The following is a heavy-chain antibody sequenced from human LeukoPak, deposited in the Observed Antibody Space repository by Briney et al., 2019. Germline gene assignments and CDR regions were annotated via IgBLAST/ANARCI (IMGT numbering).Heavy chain of an antibody. V-gene: IGHV3-30*04. J-gene: IGHJ4*02. CDR3: ARDLYSSGWYTSYYFDY. CDR1: GFTFSGYA. Sequence: PGRSLRLSCAASGFTFSGYAMHWVRQAPGKGLEWVAVISYDGSNKYYADSVKGRFTISRDNSKNTLYLQMNSLRAEDTAVYYCARDLYSSGWYTSYYFDYWGQGTLVTVSS. D-gene: IGHD6-19*01. CDR2: ISYDGSNK.